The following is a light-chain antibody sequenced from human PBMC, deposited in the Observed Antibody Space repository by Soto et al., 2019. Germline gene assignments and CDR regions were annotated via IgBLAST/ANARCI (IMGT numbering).Light chain of an antibody. Sequence: VMTQSPLSLPVTPGEAASISCRSRQSLLHKNGNNYFNWYLQKPGQSPQVLIYMGSNRASGVPDRFSGSGSGTYFTLKISRVEAEDAGVYYCMQALQTPRTVGQGTKVDIK. CDR3: MQALQTPRT. J-gene: IGKJ1*01. CDR2: MGS. CDR1: QSLLHKNGNNY. V-gene: IGKV2-28*01.